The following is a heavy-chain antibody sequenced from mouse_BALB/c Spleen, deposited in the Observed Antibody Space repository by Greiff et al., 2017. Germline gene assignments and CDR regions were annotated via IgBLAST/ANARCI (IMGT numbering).Heavy chain of an antibody. CDR2: ISSGGSYT. J-gene: IGHJ2*01. CDR1: GFTFSSYA. Sequence: EVMLVESGGGLVKPGGSLKLSCAASGFTFSSYAMSWVRQTPEKRLEWVATISSGGSYTYYPDSVKGRFTISRDNAKNTLYLQMSSLRSEDTAMYYCARPYYGSSYVDYFDYWGQGTTLTVSS. D-gene: IGHD1-1*01. V-gene: IGHV5-9-1*01. CDR3: ARPYYGSSYVDYFDY.